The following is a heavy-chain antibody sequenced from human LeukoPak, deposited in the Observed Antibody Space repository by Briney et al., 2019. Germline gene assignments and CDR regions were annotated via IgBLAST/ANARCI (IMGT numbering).Heavy chain of an antibody. D-gene: IGHD3-3*01. Sequence: GGSLRLSCAASGFSFSVYWMHWVRQAPGKGPVWVSRIKTDGSITDYADSVKGRFTISRDNAKNTLYLQMNSLRAEDTAVYYCARGDFWSGFGPDYYYYMDVWGKGTTVTVSS. J-gene: IGHJ6*03. CDR1: GFSFSVYW. V-gene: IGHV3-74*01. CDR3: ARGDFWSGFGPDYYYYMDV. CDR2: IKTDGSIT.